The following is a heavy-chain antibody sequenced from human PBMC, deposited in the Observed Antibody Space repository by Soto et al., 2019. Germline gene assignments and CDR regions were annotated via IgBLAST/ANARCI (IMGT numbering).Heavy chain of an antibody. CDR2: ISGSDGKT. Sequence: GGSLRLSCAASGFSFGSYALSWVRQAPGKGLEWASTISGSDGKTFYADSVKGRFSISRDTSQSTLYLQMNSLRADGTAMYYCARWSYLDYWGQGTRVTVSS. J-gene: IGHJ4*02. D-gene: IGHD3-3*01. CDR1: GFSFGSYA. V-gene: IGHV3-23*01. CDR3: ARWSYLDY.